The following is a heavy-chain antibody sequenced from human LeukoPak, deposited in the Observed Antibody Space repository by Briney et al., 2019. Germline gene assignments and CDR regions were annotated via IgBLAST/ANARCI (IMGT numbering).Heavy chain of an antibody. J-gene: IGHJ4*02. Sequence: SETPSLTCTVSGGSISSGDYYWSWIRQPPGKGLEWIGYIYYSGSTYYNPSLKSRVTISVDTSKNQFSLKLSSVTAADTAVYYCARGYYDILTGGTPFDYWGQGTLVTVSS. CDR1: GGSISSGDYY. CDR3: ARGYYDILTGGTPFDY. V-gene: IGHV4-30-4*01. D-gene: IGHD3-9*01. CDR2: IYYSGST.